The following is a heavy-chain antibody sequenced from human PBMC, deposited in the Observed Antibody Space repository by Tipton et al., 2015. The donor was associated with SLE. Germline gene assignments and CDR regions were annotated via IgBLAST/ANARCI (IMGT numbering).Heavy chain of an antibody. D-gene: IGHD3-3*01. V-gene: IGHV4-39*01. CDR3: ARGGYYDFWSGPDF. Sequence: GLVKPSETLSLSCSVSGGSIGFSDYSWGWVRQPPGKGLEGIGNVYYSGTTYHNPSLTGRVSMSVDASRNQFSLKLSSVTAADTAVYYCARGGYYDFWSGPDFWGQGILVTVSS. J-gene: IGHJ4*02. CDR2: VYYSGTT. CDR1: GGSIGFSDYS.